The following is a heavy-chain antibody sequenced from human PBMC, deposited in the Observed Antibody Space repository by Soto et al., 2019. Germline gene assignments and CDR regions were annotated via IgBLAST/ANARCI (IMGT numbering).Heavy chain of an antibody. Sequence: SETLSLTCTVSGGSISSYYWSWIRQPPGKGLEWIGYIYYSGSTNYNPSLKSRVTISVDTSKNQFSLKLSSVTAADTAVYYCARTVYSGYDFGGYYYYYYMDVWGKGTTVTVSS. CDR1: GGSISSYY. V-gene: IGHV4-59*08. J-gene: IGHJ6*03. CDR2: IYYSGST. CDR3: ARTVYSGYDFGGYYYYYYMDV. D-gene: IGHD5-12*01.